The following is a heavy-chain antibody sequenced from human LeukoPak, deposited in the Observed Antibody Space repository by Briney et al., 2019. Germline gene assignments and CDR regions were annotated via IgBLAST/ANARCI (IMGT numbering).Heavy chain of an antibody. V-gene: IGHV4-39*01. J-gene: IGHJ4*02. Sequence: SETLSLTCTVSGGSISSSGCYWGWVRQPPGKGLEWIGSIYYSGSTWYNPSLKSRVTISVDTSKNQFSLKLSSVSAADTAVYYCARQTHHRSGYYIDYWGQGTLGTVSA. CDR3: ARQTHHRSGYYIDY. D-gene: IGHD3-22*01. CDR1: GGSISSSGCY. CDR2: IYYSGST.